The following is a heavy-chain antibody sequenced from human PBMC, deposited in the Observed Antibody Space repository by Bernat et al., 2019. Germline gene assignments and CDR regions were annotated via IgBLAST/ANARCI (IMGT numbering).Heavy chain of an antibody. V-gene: IGHV3-30*18. Sequence: QVQLVESGGGVVQPGGSLRLSCAASGFTFSSYGMPWVRQAPGKGLEWVAVISYDGSNKYYADSVKGRFTISRDNSKNTLYLQMNSLRAEDTAVYYCAKDPAKLLWFGELGAFDIWGQGTMVTASS. J-gene: IGHJ3*02. D-gene: IGHD3-10*01. CDR1: GFTFSSYG. CDR3: AKDPAKLLWFGELGAFDI. CDR2: ISYDGSNK.